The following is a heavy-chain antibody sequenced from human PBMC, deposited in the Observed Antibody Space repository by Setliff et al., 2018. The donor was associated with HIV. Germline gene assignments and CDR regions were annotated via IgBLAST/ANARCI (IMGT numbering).Heavy chain of an antibody. D-gene: IGHD6-25*01. CDR3: VRYIGAAAGYIDH. V-gene: IGHV5-51*01. Sequence: GESLKISCHLSGYSFVDFWIGWVRQMPGKGPEWVGFIYPGDSDSRYSPSFRGQVTISADKSTTTAYLDWASLKASDTAMYYCVRYIGAAAGYIDHWGQGTLVTVS. J-gene: IGHJ4*02. CDR2: IYPGDSDS. CDR1: GYSFVDFW.